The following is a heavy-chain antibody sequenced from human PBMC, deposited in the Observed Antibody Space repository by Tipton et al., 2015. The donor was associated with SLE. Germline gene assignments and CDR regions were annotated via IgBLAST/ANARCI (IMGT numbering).Heavy chain of an antibody. V-gene: IGHV4-34*01. CDR2: VYHSGRT. D-gene: IGHD6-19*01. J-gene: IGHJ3*02. CDR3: ASPSGPWYSSGWYVAFDI. Sequence: LRLSCAVYGGSFSAYYWSWIRQPPGKGLEWIGSVYHSGRTYYNPSLKSRVTISVHTSKNQFSLKLSSVTAADTAVYYCASPSGPWYSSGWYVAFDIWGQGTMVTVSS. CDR1: GGSFSAYY.